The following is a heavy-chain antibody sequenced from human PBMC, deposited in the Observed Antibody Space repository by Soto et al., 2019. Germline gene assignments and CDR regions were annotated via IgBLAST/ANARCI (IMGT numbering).Heavy chain of an antibody. V-gene: IGHV3-33*01. CDR2: LWFDGNNK. J-gene: IGHJ3*02. CDR1: GFIFSSYG. D-gene: IGHD5-12*01. Sequence: PGGSLRLSCAASGFIFSSYGMHWVRQPPGKGLEWVAGLWFDGNNKYYAYSVKGRFTISRDNTKNTLYLQINSLRPEDTAVYYCASGFPLAMATTNEAFDIWGQGTMVTVSS. CDR3: ASGFPLAMATTNEAFDI.